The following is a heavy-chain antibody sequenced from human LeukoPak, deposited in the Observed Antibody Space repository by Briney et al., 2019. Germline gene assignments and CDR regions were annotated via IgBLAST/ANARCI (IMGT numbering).Heavy chain of an antibody. CDR2: INHSGST. V-gene: IGHV4-34*01. D-gene: IGHD2-21*02. CDR3: ARGDGDLQYYLDY. Sequence: SETLSLTCAVYGGSFSGYYWSWIRQPPGKGLEWIGEINHSGSTNYNPSLKSRVTISVDTSKNQFSLKLSSVTAADTAVYYCARGDGDLQYYLDYWGQGTLVTVSS. J-gene: IGHJ4*02. CDR1: GGSFSGYY.